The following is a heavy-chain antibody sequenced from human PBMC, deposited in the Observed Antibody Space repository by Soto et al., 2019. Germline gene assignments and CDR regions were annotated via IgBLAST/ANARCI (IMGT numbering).Heavy chain of an antibody. CDR2: MNPNSGNT. D-gene: IGHD3-22*01. Sequence: ASVKVSCKASGYTFTGYYMHCVRQAPGQGLEWMGWMNPNSGNTAYAQKFQGRVTMTGDTTTNTAYMELSSLTSADTAVYYCTRRARIGKQLWLPFDSWAQGTLVTVSS. J-gene: IGHJ4*02. CDR3: TRRARIGKQLWLPFDS. V-gene: IGHV1-8*02. CDR1: GYTFTGYY.